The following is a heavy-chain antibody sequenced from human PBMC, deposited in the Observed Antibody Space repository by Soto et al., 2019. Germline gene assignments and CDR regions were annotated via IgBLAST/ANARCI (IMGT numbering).Heavy chain of an antibody. Sequence: GGSLRLSCAASGFTFSSYSMNWVRQAPGKGLEWVSYISSSSSTIYYADSVKGRFTISRDNAKNSLYLQMNSLRAEDTAVYYCARDNPLYYDFWSGYIASAVRGADYYMDVWGKGTTVTVSS. J-gene: IGHJ6*03. CDR3: ARDNPLYYDFWSGYIASAVRGADYYMDV. V-gene: IGHV3-48*01. CDR2: ISSSSSTI. CDR1: GFTFSSYS. D-gene: IGHD3-3*01.